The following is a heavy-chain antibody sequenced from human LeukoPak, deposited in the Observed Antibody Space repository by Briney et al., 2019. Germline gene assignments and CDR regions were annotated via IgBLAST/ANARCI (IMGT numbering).Heavy chain of an antibody. V-gene: IGHV3-23*01. CDR3: AKGGENWSPDY. D-gene: IGHD1-1*01. CDR2: ITTSGGTT. Sequence: GGSLRLSCAASGLTFSGCAINWVRQAPGKGLEWVSTITTSGGTTYYADSVKGRFTISRDNSKNTLYLQMNSLRAEDTAVYYCAKGGENWSPDYWGQGTLVTVSS. J-gene: IGHJ4*02. CDR1: GLTFSGCA.